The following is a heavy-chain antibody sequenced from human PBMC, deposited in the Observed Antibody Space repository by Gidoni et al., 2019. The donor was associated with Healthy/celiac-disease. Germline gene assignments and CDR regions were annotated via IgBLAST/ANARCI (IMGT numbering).Heavy chain of an antibody. J-gene: IGHJ6*03. D-gene: IGHD3-10*01. Sequence: EVQLVESGGGLVKPGGSLRLSCAASGFTFSNAWLSWVRQAPGKGLEWVGRMKSKTDGGTTDYAAPVKGRFTISRDDSKNTLYLQMNSLKTEDTAVYYCTTGGSGSYYNPFDYYYYMDVWGKGTTVTVSS. CDR3: TTGGSGSYYNPFDYYYYMDV. CDR1: GFTFSNAW. CDR2: MKSKTDGGTT. V-gene: IGHV3-15*01.